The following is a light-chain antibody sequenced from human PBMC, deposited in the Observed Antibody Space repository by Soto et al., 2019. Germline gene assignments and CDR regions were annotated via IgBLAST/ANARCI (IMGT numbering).Light chain of an antibody. V-gene: IGLV1-40*01. CDR1: RSNLGAGYD. J-gene: IGLJ3*02. CDR2: GNR. Sequence: QSVLTQPPSVSGAPGQRVTLSCPGNRSNLGAGYDVHWYQQLPGAAPKLVIFGNRNRPSGVPERFSGSKSGTSASLAITGLQAEDEADYYCQAFDYSLTASVFGGGTKVTVL. CDR3: QAFDYSLTASV.